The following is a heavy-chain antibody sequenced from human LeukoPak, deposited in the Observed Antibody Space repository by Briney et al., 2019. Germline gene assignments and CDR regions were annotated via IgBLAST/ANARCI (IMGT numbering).Heavy chain of an antibody. CDR1: GTSITRTY. CDR2: VYDTGDT. D-gene: IGHD1-7*01. J-gene: IGHJ4*02. Sequence: PSETLSLTCTVSGTSITRTYWSLIRQPPGRGLESVGYVYDTGDTNYNPSLKSRVTMSLDTSKNQFSLTLTSVTAADTAIYYCARRATSGNYQMLHFDSWGQGILVTVSS. CDR3: ARRATSGNYQMLHFDS. V-gene: IGHV4-59*08.